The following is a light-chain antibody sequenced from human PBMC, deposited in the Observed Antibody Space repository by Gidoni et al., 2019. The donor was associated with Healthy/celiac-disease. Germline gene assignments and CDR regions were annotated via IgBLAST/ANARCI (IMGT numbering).Light chain of an antibody. CDR3: QQYYSPPLT. V-gene: IGKV4-1*01. Sequence: DIVMTQSPDSLAVSLGERATINCKSSQSVLYSSNNKNYLAWYQQKPGQPPKLLIYWASTRESGVPDRCSGSGPGTDFTLTIGSLQAEDVAVYYCQQYYSPPLTFGGGTKVEIK. CDR1: QSVLYSSNNKNY. J-gene: IGKJ4*01. CDR2: WAS.